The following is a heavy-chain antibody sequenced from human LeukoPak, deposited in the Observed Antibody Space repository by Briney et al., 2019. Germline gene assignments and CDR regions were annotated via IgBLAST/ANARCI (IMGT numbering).Heavy chain of an antibody. J-gene: IGHJ3*02. Sequence: SETLSLTCTVSGGSISSSSYYWGWIRQPPEKGLEWIGSIYYTGGTYYNPSLKSRVTISVDKSKNQFSLKLSSVTAADTGVYYCARDFTVAKAFDIWGQGTMVTVSS. D-gene: IGHD6-19*01. CDR2: IYYTGGT. CDR3: ARDFTVAKAFDI. V-gene: IGHV4-39*07. CDR1: GGSISSSSYY.